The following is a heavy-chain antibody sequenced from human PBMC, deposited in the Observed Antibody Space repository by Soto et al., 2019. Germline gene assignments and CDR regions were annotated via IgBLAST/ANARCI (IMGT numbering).Heavy chain of an antibody. J-gene: IGHJ5*01. CDR3: VSDPDRPAADQGVSDF. Sequence: ASVKVSCKASGYTFTGYYIHWVRQAPGQGLEGMGWIHPHSGDTNYAPKFQGRVTMTRDTSINTVYMELNRLTSDDTAVYYSVSDPDRPAADQGVSDFWGQGTPVTVSS. V-gene: IGHV1-2*02. CDR1: GYTFTGYY. D-gene: IGHD6-6*01. CDR2: IHPHSGDT.